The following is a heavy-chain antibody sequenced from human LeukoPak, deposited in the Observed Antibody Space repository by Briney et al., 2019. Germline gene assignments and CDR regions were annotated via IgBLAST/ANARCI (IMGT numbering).Heavy chain of an antibody. V-gene: IGHV3-21*01. Sequence: PGGSLTLSCAASGHTFSSYSLNWVRQAPGKGLEWASSISSSSSYIYYADLVKGRFTISRDNAKKSLYLQMNSLRAEDTAVYYCARELTAAAAEYYFDYWGRGTLVSVSS. CDR1: GHTFSSYS. J-gene: IGHJ4*02. D-gene: IGHD6-13*01. CDR3: ARELTAAAAEYYFDY. CDR2: ISSSSSYI.